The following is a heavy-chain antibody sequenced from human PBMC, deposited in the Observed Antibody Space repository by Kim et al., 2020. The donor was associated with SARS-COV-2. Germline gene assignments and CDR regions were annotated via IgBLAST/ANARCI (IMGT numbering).Heavy chain of an antibody. J-gene: IGHJ5*02. V-gene: IGHV5-51*01. Sequence: CSPTSQGKVTISADKAISTAYLQWSSLKASDTAMYYCAKRDEWSLNWFDPWGQGTLVTVSS. CDR3: AKRDEWSLNWFDP. D-gene: IGHD3-3*01.